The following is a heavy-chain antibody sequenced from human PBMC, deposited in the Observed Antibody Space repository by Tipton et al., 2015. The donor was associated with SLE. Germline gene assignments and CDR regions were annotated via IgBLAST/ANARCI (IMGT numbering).Heavy chain of an antibody. J-gene: IGHJ5*02. V-gene: IGHV4-59*08. CDR3: ARQSYPGLVVYAHNWFDP. CDR1: GGSISSYY. D-gene: IGHD2-8*02. CDR2: IYYSGST. Sequence: TPSLTCTVSGGSISSYYWSWIRQPPGKGLEWIGYIYYSGSTNYNPSLKSRVTISVDTSKNQFSLKLSSVTAADTAVYYCARQSYPGLVVYAHNWFDPWGQGTLVTVSS.